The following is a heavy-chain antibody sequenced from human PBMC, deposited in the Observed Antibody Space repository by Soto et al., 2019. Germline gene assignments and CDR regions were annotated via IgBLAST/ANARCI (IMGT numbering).Heavy chain of an antibody. CDR2: IYPEDSET. Sequence: PGESLKISCKGSGYSFTNYWIGWVRQMPGKDLEWIGIIYPEDSETRYSPSFQGLVTISVDKSISTAYLQWNSLQASDTAMYYCARTAAAGKYYYGMDVWGQGT. D-gene: IGHD6-13*01. CDR1: GYSFTNYW. J-gene: IGHJ6*02. V-gene: IGHV5-51*01. CDR3: ARTAAAGKYYYGMDV.